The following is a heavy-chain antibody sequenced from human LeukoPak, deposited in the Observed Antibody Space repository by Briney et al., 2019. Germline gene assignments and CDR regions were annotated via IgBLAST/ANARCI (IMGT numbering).Heavy chain of an antibody. Sequence: PGGSLRLSCAASGFTFSSYNMNWVRQAPGKGLEWVSFISSSSSYIYYADSVKGRFTISRDNAKKSLYLQMNSLRAEDTAVYYCARAYSGRYGLGYYYMDVWGKGTTVTISS. CDR1: GFTFSSYN. CDR2: ISSSSSYI. J-gene: IGHJ6*03. V-gene: IGHV3-21*01. CDR3: ARAYSGRYGLGYYYMDV. D-gene: IGHD1-26*01.